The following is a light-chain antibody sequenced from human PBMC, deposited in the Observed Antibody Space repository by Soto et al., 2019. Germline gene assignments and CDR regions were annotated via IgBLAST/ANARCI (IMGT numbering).Light chain of an antibody. CDR3: HQRSNWPPGGT. Sequence: EIVLTQSPATLSLSPGERATLSCRASQIVSSYLAWYQQKPGQAPRLLIYDASNRATGIPARFSVSGSGTDFTLTISSLEPEDFAVYYCHQRSNWPPGGTFGQGTKVEIK. V-gene: IGKV3-11*01. CDR2: DAS. CDR1: QIVSSY. J-gene: IGKJ1*01.